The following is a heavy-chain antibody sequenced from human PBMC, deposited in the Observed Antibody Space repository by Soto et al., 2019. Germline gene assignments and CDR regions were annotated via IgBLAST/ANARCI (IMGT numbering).Heavy chain of an antibody. CDR1: GYTFTSYY. J-gene: IGHJ6*02. D-gene: IGHD5-12*01. V-gene: IGHV1-46*01. CDR2: INPSGGST. Sequence: GASVKVSCKASGYTFTSYYMHWVRQAPGQGLEWMGIINPSGGSTSYAQKFQGRVTMTRDTSTSTVYMELSSLRSEDTAVYYCARDGEEMATTSYYYGMDVWGQRTTVTSP. CDR3: ARDGEEMATTSYYYGMDV.